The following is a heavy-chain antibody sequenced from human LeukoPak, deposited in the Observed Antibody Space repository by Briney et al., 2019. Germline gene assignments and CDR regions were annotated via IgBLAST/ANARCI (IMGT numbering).Heavy chain of an antibody. CDR2: IIPIFGTA. J-gene: IGHJ4*02. CDR1: GGTFSSYA. D-gene: IGHD3-22*01. CDR3: ARVGYYDGQPSDY. V-gene: IGHV1-69*05. Sequence: SVKVSCKASGGTFSSYAISWVRQAPGQGLEWMGGIIPIFGTANYAQKFQGRVTITTDESTSTAYMELSSLRSEDTAVYYCARVGYYDGQPSDYWGQGTLVTVSS.